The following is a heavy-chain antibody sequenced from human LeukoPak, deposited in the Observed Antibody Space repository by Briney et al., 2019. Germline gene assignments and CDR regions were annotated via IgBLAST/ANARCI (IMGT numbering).Heavy chain of an antibody. CDR2: IRYDGSNK. D-gene: IGHD3-9*01. J-gene: IGHJ2*01. CDR1: GFTFSSYG. CDR3: AGSDITGYSPREWDYWYFDL. Sequence: GGSLRLFCAASGFTFSSYGMHWVRQAPGKGLEWVAFIRYDGSNKYYADSVKGRFTIPRDNAKNSLYLQMNSLRAEDTAVYYCAGSDITGYSPREWDYWYFDLWGRGTLVTVSS. V-gene: IGHV3-30*02.